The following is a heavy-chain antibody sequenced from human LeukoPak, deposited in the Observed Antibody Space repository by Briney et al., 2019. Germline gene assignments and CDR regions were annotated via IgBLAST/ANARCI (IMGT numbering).Heavy chain of an antibody. J-gene: IGHJ3*02. CDR2: INPNSGGT. D-gene: IGHD4-17*01. V-gene: IGHV1-2*02. Sequence: ASVKVSCKASGYTFTGYYMHWVRQAPGQGLEWMGWINPNSGGTNYAQKFQGRVTMTRDTSISTAYMELSRLRSDDTAVYYCAREEETTVTTLGAFDIWGQGTMVTVSS. CDR1: GYTFTGYY. CDR3: AREEETTVTTLGAFDI.